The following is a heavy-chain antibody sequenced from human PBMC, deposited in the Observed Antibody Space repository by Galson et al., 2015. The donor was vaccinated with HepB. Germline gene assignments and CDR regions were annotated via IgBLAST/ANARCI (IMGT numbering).Heavy chain of an antibody. D-gene: IGHD6-19*01. CDR2: ISFDGSQK. CDR1: GFTFSNYA. V-gene: IGHV3-30*04. Sequence: SLRLSCAASGFTFSNYAMHWVRQAPGKGLEWLAVISFDGSQKYYVDSVKGRFTISRDNSKNMLYLQMSSLRPEDTAVYFCARLQCLRKTCSPSVREWLAPVDSWGQGTLIIVSS. CDR3: ARLQCLRKTCSPSVREWLAPVDS. J-gene: IGHJ5*01.